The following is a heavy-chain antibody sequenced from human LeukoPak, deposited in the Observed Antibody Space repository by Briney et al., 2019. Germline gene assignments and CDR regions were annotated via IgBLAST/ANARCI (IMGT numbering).Heavy chain of an antibody. D-gene: IGHD1-26*01. CDR3: ARVCLVGATVAVFDI. CDR1: GGTFSSYA. CDR2: IIPIFGTA. Sequence: GSSVKVSCKASGGTFSSYAISWVRQAPGQGLEWMGGIIPIFGTANYAQKFQGRVTITTDESTSTAYMELSSLRSEDTAVYYCARVCLVGATVAVFDIWGQGTMVTVSS. V-gene: IGHV1-69*05. J-gene: IGHJ3*02.